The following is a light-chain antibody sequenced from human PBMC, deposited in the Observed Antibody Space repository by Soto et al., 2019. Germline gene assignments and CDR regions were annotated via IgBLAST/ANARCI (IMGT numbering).Light chain of an antibody. V-gene: IGKV3-11*01. CDR3: QQRSTWPST. CDR2: DAS. Sequence: EIVLTQSPATLSLSPGERATLSCRASPRVSGYLAWYQQKPGQAPRLLMYDASNRATGIPARFSGSGSGTDFTLTISSREPEGCAGYYCQQRSTWPSTFGGVTKVEIK. CDR1: PRVSGY. J-gene: IGKJ4*01.